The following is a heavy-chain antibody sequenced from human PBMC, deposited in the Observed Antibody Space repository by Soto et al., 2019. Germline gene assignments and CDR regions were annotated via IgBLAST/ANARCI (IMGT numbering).Heavy chain of an antibody. J-gene: IGHJ6*02. CDR3: ARSASGINGELLSPYYYYGMDV. V-gene: IGHV4-59*01. Sequence: SEALSLTCAVSGRSISSYYWSWIRQPPGKGLEWIGYIYYSGSTNYNPSLKSRVTISVDTSKNQFSLKLSSVTAADTAVYYCARSASGINGELLSPYYYYGMDVWGQGTTVPVSS. D-gene: IGHD3-10*01. CDR1: GRSISSYY. CDR2: IYYSGST.